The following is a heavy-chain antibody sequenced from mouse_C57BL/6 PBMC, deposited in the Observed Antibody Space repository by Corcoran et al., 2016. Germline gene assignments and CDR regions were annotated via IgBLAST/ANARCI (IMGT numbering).Heavy chain of an antibody. CDR3: ARRDGSLVAY. Sequence: EVQLQQSGPELVKPGASVKIPCKASGYTFTDYNMDWVKQSHGKSLEWIGDINPNNGGTIYNQKFKGKATLTVDKSSSTAYMELRSLTSEDTAVYYCARRDGSLVAYWGQGILVTVSA. J-gene: IGHJ3*01. V-gene: IGHV1-18*01. CDR1: GYTFTDYN. D-gene: IGHD2-3*01. CDR2: INPNNGGT.